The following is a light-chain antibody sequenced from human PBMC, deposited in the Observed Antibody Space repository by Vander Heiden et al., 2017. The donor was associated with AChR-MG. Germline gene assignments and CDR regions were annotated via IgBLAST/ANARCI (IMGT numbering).Light chain of an antibody. J-gene: IGKJ4*01. CDR3: QQYNTWPLT. V-gene: IGKV3-15*01. CDR1: QSISSN. CDR2: GAS. Sequence: EIVMTQSPATLSVSPGERATLSCRASQSISSNFAWYQQKPGQAPRLLIYGASTRATGIPARFSGSGSGTEFTLTISSLQSEDFAVYYCQQYNTWPLTFGGGTKVEIK.